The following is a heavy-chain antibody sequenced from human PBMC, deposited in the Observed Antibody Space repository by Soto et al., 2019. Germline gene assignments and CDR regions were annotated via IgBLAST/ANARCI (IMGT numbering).Heavy chain of an antibody. CDR3: ARASSYDPFYYYYYGMDV. D-gene: IGHD5-18*01. Sequence: SQTLSLTCVISGDSVSSNSAAWNWIRQSPSRGLEWLGRTYYRSKWYNDYAVSVKSRITINPNTSKNQFSLQLNSVTPEDTAVYYCARASSYDPFYYYYYGMDVCGQGTTVTVSS. V-gene: IGHV6-1*01. J-gene: IGHJ6*02. CDR2: TYYRSKWYN. CDR1: GDSVSSNSAA.